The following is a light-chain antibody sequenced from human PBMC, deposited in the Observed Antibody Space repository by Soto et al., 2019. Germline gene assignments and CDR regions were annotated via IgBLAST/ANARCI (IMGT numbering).Light chain of an antibody. CDR3: QSYDSSLSRYV. V-gene: IGLV1-40*01. Sequence: QSVLTQPPSVSGAPRQRVTISCTGSSPNIGAGYDVHWYQQLPGTAPKLLIYGNSNRPSGVPDRFSGSKSGTSASLAITGLQAEDEADYYCQSYDSSLSRYVFGTGTKLTVL. J-gene: IGLJ1*01. CDR2: GNS. CDR1: SPNIGAGYD.